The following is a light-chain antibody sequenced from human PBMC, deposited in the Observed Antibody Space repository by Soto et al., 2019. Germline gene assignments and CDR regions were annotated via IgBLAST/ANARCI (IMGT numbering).Light chain of an antibody. CDR2: DVS. J-gene: IGLJ1*01. CDR1: SSYVGSYNR. Sequence: QSALTQPPSVSGSPGQSVPISCTGTSSYVGSYNRVSWYQQPPGTAPKLMIYDVSNRPSGVPDRFSGSKSGNTASLTISGLQAEDEADYYCSSYTTSSTYVFGTGTKVTVL. CDR3: SSYTTSSTYV. V-gene: IGLV2-18*02.